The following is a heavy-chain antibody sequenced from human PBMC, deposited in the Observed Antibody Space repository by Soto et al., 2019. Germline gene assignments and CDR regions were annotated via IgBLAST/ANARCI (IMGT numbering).Heavy chain of an antibody. CDR2: IKQDGSEK. CDR3: AREVYGSSSDPDS. D-gene: IGHD6-6*01. J-gene: IGHJ5*01. CDR1: GFTFSSYW. Sequence: GGSLRLSCAASGFTFSSYWMSWVRQAPGKGLEWVANIKQDGSEKYYVGSVKGRFTISRDNAKNSLYLQMNSLRTDDTAFYYCAREVYGSSSDPDSWGQGTLVTVSS. V-gene: IGHV3-7*03.